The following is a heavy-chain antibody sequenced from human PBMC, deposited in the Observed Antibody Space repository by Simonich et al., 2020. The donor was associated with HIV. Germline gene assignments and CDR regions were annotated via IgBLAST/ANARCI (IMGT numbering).Heavy chain of an antibody. V-gene: IGHV4-38-2*02. J-gene: IGHJ4*02. CDR1: GSSINSGYY. CDR2: VYHSGST. Sequence: QVQLQESGPGLVKPSETLSLTCAVSGSSINSGYYWTWIRQPPGKGLEWIGNVYHSGSTYYNPSLKNRVTISVDTSKNQFSLRLTSVTAADTAVYYCAREVVATTDYWGQGTLVTVSS. CDR3: AREVVATTDY. D-gene: IGHD5-12*01.